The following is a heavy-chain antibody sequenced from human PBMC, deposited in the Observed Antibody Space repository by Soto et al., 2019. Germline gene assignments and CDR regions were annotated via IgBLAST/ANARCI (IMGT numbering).Heavy chain of an antibody. CDR2: ISYDGSNK. V-gene: IGHV3-30*18. CDR1: GFTFSSYG. J-gene: IGHJ6*02. Sequence: QVQLVESGGGVVQPGRSLRLSCAASGFTFSSYGMHWVRQAPGKGLEWVAVISYDGSNKYYADSVKGRFTISRDNSKNTLYLQRNSLRADDTAVYYCAKDLSYASSGYGYYYGMDVWGQGTTVTVSS. CDR3: AKDLSYASSGYGYYYGMDV. D-gene: IGHD3-22*01.